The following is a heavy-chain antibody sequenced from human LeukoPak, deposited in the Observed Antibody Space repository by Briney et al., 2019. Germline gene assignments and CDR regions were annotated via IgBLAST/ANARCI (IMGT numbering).Heavy chain of an antibody. D-gene: IGHD2-15*01. V-gene: IGHV1-24*01. Sequence: ASVKVSCTVSGYTLTELSMHWVRQAPGKGLEWMGGFDPEDGETIYAQKFQGRVTLTEDTSTDTAYMELSSLRSEDTAVYYCFVAATVGSDYYYGMDVWGQGTTVTVSS. CDR2: FDPEDGET. CDR1: GYTLTELS. J-gene: IGHJ6*02. CDR3: FVAATVGSDYYYGMDV.